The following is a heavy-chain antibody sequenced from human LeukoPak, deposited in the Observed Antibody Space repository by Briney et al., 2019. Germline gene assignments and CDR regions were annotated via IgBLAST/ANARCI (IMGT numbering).Heavy chain of an antibody. CDR2: INTNTGNP. D-gene: IGHD2-2*02. CDR3: ARRPSIVVVPAAIRDDY. J-gene: IGHJ4*02. Sequence: ASVKVSCKASGYTFTSYAVNWVRQAPGQGLEWMGWINTNTGNPTYAQGFTGRFVFSLDTSVSTAYLQISSLKAEDTAVYYCARRPSIVVVPAAIRDDYWGQGTLVTVSS. V-gene: IGHV7-4-1*02. CDR1: GYTFTSYA.